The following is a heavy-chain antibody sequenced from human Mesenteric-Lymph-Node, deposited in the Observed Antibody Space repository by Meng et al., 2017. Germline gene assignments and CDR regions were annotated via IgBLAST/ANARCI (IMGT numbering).Heavy chain of an antibody. CDR2: ISSRGSPI. Sequence: GESLKISCSASGFTFSGFGMNWVRQAPGKGLEWVSYISSRGSPIYYADSVKGRFTISRDNAKNSLFLEMNSLRAEDTAVYYCARGDYYDSSDYYYTYWGQGTLVTVSS. CDR1: GFTFSGFG. J-gene: IGHJ4*02. V-gene: IGHV3-48*03. D-gene: IGHD3-22*01. CDR3: ARGDYYDSSDYYYTY.